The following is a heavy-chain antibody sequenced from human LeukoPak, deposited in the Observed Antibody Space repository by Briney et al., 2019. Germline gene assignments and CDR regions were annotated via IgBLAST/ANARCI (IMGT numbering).Heavy chain of an antibody. V-gene: IGHV3-23*01. D-gene: IGHD3-10*02. J-gene: IGHJ6*04. Sequence: GGSLRLSCAASGFTFSSCAMSWVRQAPGKGLEWVSAISGSGGNTHYADSVKGRFTISRDNSKNTLYLQMNSLRAEDTAVYYCAELGITMIGGVWGKGTTVTISS. CDR3: AELGITMIGGV. CDR1: GFTFSSCA. CDR2: ISGSGGNT.